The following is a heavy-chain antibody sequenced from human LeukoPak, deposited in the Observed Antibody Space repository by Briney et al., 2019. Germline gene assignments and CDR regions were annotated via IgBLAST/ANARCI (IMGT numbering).Heavy chain of an antibody. CDR2: IYYSGSA. J-gene: IGHJ4*02. CDR1: GGSISNYY. V-gene: IGHV4-59*05. CDR3: ARPQGYQLLDFEY. D-gene: IGHD2-2*01. Sequence: PSETLSLTCTVSGGSISNYYWSWIRQPPGKGLEWIGSIYYSGSAYYNPSLKSRVTISVDTSKNQFSLKLSSVTAADTAVYYCARPQGYQLLDFEYWGQGTLVTVSS.